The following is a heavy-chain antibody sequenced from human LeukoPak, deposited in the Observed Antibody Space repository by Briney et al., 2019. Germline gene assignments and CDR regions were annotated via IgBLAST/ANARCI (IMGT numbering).Heavy chain of an antibody. D-gene: IGHD3-22*01. J-gene: IGHJ6*02. CDR1: GGTFSSYA. Sequence: GASVTVSCKASGGTFSSYAISWVRQAPGQGLEWMGGIIPIFGTANYAQKFQGRATITADESTSTAYMELSSLRSEDTAVYYCAGTYYYDSSGYLRSYYYYGMDVWGQGTTVTVSS. CDR2: IIPIFGTA. CDR3: AGTYYYDSSGYLRSYYYYGMDV. V-gene: IGHV1-69*13.